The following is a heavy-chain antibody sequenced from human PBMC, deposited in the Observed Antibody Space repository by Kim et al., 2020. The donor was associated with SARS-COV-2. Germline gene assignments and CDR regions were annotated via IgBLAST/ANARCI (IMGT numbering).Heavy chain of an antibody. V-gene: IGHV3-30*04. J-gene: IGHJ6*02. CDR3: AIGFSGYDVYYYGMDV. CDR1: GFTFSSYA. D-gene: IGHD5-12*01. Sequence: GGSLRLSCAASGFTFSSYAMHWVRQAPGKGLEWVAVISYDGSNKYYADSVKGRFTISRDNSKNTLYLQMNSLRAEDTAVYYCAIGFSGYDVYYYGMDVWGQGTTVTVS. CDR2: ISYDGSNK.